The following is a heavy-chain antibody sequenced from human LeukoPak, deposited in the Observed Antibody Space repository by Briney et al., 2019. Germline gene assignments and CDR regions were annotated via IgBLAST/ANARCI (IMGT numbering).Heavy chain of an antibody. CDR2: IKQDGSEK. CDR3: ARTYDSSGYPLDRVMDV. CDR1: GFTFSSYW. V-gene: IGHV3-7*01. D-gene: IGHD3-22*01. Sequence: GGSLRLSCAASGFTFSSYWMSWVRQAPGKGLEWVANIKQDGSEKYYVDSVKGRFTISRDNAKSSLYLQMNSLRAEDTAVYYCARTYDSSGYPLDRVMDVWGKGTTVTVSS. J-gene: IGHJ6*03.